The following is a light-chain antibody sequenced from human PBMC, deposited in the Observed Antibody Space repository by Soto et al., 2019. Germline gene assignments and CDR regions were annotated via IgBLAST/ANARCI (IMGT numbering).Light chain of an antibody. CDR1: QSVSGY. CDR3: QQRANWPRT. V-gene: IGKV3-11*01. J-gene: IGKJ4*01. Sequence: EIVLTQSPATLSLSPGEGATLSCRASQSVSGYLAWYQHKPGQAPRLLIYDASNRATGIPARFSGSCSGTDSTLTISSLEPEDFAVYYYQQRANWPRTFGGGTTVEIK. CDR2: DAS.